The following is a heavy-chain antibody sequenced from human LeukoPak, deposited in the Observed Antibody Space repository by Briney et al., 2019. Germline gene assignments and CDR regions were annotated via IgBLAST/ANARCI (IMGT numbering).Heavy chain of an antibody. Sequence: GGSLRLSCGASGFTFSNYGMLWVRQAPGKGLDWVAFIRYDGNNKLYADSVKGRFTVSRDNSKNTLYLHINSLRAEDTAVYYCVKDNPLDYWGQGTLVIVSS. CDR3: VKDNPLDY. V-gene: IGHV3-30*02. D-gene: IGHD1-14*01. CDR2: IRYDGNNK. CDR1: GFTFSNYG. J-gene: IGHJ4*02.